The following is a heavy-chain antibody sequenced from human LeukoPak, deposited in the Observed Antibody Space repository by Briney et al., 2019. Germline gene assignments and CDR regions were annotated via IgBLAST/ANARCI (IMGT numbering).Heavy chain of an antibody. Sequence: PGGSLRLSCSASGFTVSSNYLSWVRQAPGKGLERVSVIYSGGSTYYADSVEGRFTISRDNSKNTLYLQMNSLRAEDTAVYYCARGVVGGIPHVWGQGTLVTVSS. CDR2: IYSGGST. CDR3: ARGVVGGIPHV. V-gene: IGHV3-66*01. CDR1: GFTVSSNY. D-gene: IGHD2-2*01. J-gene: IGHJ4*02.